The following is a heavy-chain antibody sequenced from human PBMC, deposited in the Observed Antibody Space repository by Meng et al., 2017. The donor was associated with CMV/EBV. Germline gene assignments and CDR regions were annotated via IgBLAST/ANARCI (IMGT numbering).Heavy chain of an antibody. D-gene: IGHD3-16*01. Sequence: SVKVSCKASGGTFLSYAISWVRQAPGQGLAWMGGIIPIFGTANYAQKFQGRVTITTDESTSTAYMELSSLRSEDTAVYYCARGGSNRYAFDIWGQGTMVTVSS. CDR2: IIPIFGTA. J-gene: IGHJ3*02. V-gene: IGHV1-69*05. CDR3: ARGGSNRYAFDI. CDR1: GGTFLSYA.